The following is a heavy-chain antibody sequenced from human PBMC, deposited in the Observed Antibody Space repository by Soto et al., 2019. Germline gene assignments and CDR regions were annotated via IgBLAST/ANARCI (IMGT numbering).Heavy chain of an antibody. J-gene: IGHJ4*02. V-gene: IGHV4-39*01. CDR1: GGSISSSSYY. CDR3: ARISNYYGSGSPRYYFDY. Sequence: SETLSLTCTVSGGSISSSSYYWGWIRQPPGKGLEWIGNIFYTGSTYYNPSLKSRVTISVDTSKNQFSLKLSSVTAADTAVYYCARISNYYGSGSPRYYFDYWGQGTLVTVSS. D-gene: IGHD3-10*01. CDR2: IFYTGST.